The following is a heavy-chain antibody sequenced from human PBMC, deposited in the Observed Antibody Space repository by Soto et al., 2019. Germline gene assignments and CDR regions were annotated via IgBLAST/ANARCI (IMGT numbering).Heavy chain of an antibody. D-gene: IGHD6-13*01. Sequence: EVQLVESGGGLVHPGGSLRLSCEASGFAFGSSWLTWVRQAPGKGLEGVAYIRKEGSARSYLDSVTGRFTISRDNAKSSLYLQMDSLRAEDTGLYFCARDVSPGSSSLCLDAFDIWGQGTMVTVSS. CDR2: IRKEGSAR. CDR3: ARDVSPGSSSLCLDAFDI. J-gene: IGHJ3*02. V-gene: IGHV3-7*05. CDR1: GFAFGSSW.